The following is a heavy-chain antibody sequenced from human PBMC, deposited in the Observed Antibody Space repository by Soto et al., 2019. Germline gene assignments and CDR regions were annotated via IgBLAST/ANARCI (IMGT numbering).Heavy chain of an antibody. D-gene: IGHD2-2*02. CDR2: ISGSDGRT. Sequence: EVQLLESGGGLVRPGGSLRLSCAASGFTFSSYAMSWVRQAPGKGLEWVSTISGSDGRTYSTDSVEGRFTISRDNSRKTAYLQMNSLRVEDTAVYYCAKGVPQYTPLALFDYWGRGTLVTVSS. CDR3: AKGVPQYTPLALFDY. J-gene: IGHJ4*02. V-gene: IGHV3-23*01. CDR1: GFTFSSYA.